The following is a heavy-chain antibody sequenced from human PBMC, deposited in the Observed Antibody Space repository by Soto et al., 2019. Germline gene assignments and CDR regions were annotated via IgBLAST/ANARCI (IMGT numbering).Heavy chain of an antibody. D-gene: IGHD3-10*01. Sequence: ASVNATRKNSGYTYTDNGIDWVRQAPGQGLEWVGWVSSYNGNTNYAYNLKDRVIMTTDASTSTAYMELRGLRSDDTAVYYCAREVEGSYSPADFWGQGTPVTVSS. CDR3: AREVEGSYSPADF. V-gene: IGHV1-18*01. CDR2: VSSYNGNT. J-gene: IGHJ4*02. CDR1: GYTYTDNG.